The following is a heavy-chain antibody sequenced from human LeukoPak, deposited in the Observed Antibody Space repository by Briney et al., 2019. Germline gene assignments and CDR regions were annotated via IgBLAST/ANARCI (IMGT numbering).Heavy chain of an antibody. Sequence: GGSLRLPCAASGFTFSSYGMHWVRQAPGKGLEWVAVIWYDGSNKYYADSVKGRFTISRDNSKNTLYLQMNSLRAEDTAVYYCARDLIGGTYYYYYYGMDVWGQGTTVTVSS. V-gene: IGHV3-33*01. CDR1: GFTFSSYG. D-gene: IGHD3-16*01. CDR3: ARDLIGGTYYYYYYGMDV. J-gene: IGHJ6*02. CDR2: IWYDGSNK.